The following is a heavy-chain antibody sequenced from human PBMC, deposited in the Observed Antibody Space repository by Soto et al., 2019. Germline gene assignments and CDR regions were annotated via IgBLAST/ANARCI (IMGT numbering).Heavy chain of an antibody. CDR2: INPNSGGT. Sequence: QVQLVQSGAEVKKPGASVKVSCKASGYTFTGYYMHWVRQAPGQGLEWMGWINPNSGGTNYAQKFQGRVTMTRDTSISAAYMELSRLRSDDTAVYYCARVSRDVELRRPPYYFDYWGQGTLVTVSS. V-gene: IGHV1-2*02. D-gene: IGHD1-7*01. J-gene: IGHJ4*02. CDR1: GYTFTGYY. CDR3: ARVSRDVELRRPPYYFDY.